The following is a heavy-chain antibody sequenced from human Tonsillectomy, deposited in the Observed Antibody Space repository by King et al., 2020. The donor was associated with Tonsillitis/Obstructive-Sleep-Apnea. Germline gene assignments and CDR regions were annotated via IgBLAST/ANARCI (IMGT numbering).Heavy chain of an antibody. Sequence: TLKESGPALVKPTQTLTLTCSFSGFSLSTGVGVGWLRQPPGKALEWLALIYWDDDQRYRPSLKSRLSITKDSSKNQVVLTMTNMDPVDAATYFCARIRGVLFFDYWGQGTLVTVSS. CDR1: GFSLSTGVG. CDR2: IYWDDDQ. J-gene: IGHJ4*02. V-gene: IGHV2-5*02. D-gene: IGHD3-3*02. CDR3: ARIRGVLFFDY.